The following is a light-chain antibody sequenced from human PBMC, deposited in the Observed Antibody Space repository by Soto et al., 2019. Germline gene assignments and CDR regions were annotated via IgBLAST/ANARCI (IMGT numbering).Light chain of an antibody. Sequence: DIQMTHCPSSLSASVGDRVTITCRASQSISSYLNWYQQKPGKAPKLLIYAASSLQSGVPSRFSGSGSGTDFTLTISSLQPEDFATYYCQQSYSTHITFGQGTRLEI. J-gene: IGKJ5*01. V-gene: IGKV1-39*01. CDR1: QSISSY. CDR3: QQSYSTHIT. CDR2: AAS.